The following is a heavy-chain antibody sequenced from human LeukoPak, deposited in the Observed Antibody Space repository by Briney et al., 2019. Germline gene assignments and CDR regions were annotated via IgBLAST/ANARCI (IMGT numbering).Heavy chain of an antibody. D-gene: IGHD1/OR15-1a*01. Sequence: GGSLRLSCAASGFTFSSYAMHWVRQAPGKGLEYVSAISSNGGSTYYANSVKGRFTISRDNSKNTLYLQMGSLRAEDMAVYYCARRTALEQYFDYWGQGTLVTVSS. V-gene: IGHV3-64*01. CDR3: ARRTALEQYFDY. CDR1: GFTFSSYA. CDR2: ISSNGGST. J-gene: IGHJ4*02.